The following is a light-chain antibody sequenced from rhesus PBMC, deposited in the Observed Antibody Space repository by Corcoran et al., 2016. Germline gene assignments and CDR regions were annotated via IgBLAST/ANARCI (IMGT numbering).Light chain of an antibody. CDR3: QQYSNWPYS. V-gene: IGKV3-42*02. CDR1: QSVSSY. Sequence: TQSPATLSLSPGERATLSCRASQSVSSYLAWYQQKPGQAPRLLIYGASSRATGIPARFSGSGSGTEFTLTISSLEPDDFAVYSFQQYSNWPYSFGQGTKVEIK. J-gene: IGKJ2*01. CDR2: GAS.